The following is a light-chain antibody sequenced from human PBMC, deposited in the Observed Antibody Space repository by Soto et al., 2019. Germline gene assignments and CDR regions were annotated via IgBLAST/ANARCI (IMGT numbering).Light chain of an antibody. V-gene: IGKV1-39*01. CDR2: AAS. CDR3: QQRYSNSCT. Sequence: DIQITQYPTSLSASIGDRVTITCRASQTVNTYLHWYQQKPGKAPKLLIYAASNLQSGVPSRFIGSGSCTTFTPPMISLQQPDFVTVYYQQRYSNSCTFGQGTKVDIK. CDR1: QTVNTY. J-gene: IGKJ1*01.